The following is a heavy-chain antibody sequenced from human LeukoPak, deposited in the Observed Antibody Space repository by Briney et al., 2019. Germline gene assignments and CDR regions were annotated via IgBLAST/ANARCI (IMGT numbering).Heavy chain of an antibody. V-gene: IGHV3-53*01. CDR2: PFTGGNS. Sequence: GGSLRLSCAASGFTFSSIHRVWFGRAPGRGLEGVSVPFTGGNSYYADSVKGRFIISRDISKNTLYLQMNSLRAEDSALYYCARGGRGSAAVVAPRSFDIWGQGTMVTVSS. CDR1: GFTFSSIH. CDR3: ARGGRGSAAVVAPRSFDI. D-gene: IGHD3-22*01. J-gene: IGHJ3*02.